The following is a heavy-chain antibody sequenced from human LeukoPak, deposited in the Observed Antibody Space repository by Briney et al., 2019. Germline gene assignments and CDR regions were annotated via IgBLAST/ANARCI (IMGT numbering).Heavy chain of an antibody. J-gene: IGHJ4*02. CDR1: GFTLSSYA. CDR2: ISGSAGST. Sequence: GGSLRLSCAASGFTLSSYAMSWVRQAPGKGLEWVSLISGSAGSTYYADSVKGRFTISRDITKNTLYLQMNSMRAEDTAVYYCAKLMSYFYDTSGYVDSWGQGALVTVSS. D-gene: IGHD3-22*01. V-gene: IGHV3-23*01. CDR3: AKLMSYFYDTSGYVDS.